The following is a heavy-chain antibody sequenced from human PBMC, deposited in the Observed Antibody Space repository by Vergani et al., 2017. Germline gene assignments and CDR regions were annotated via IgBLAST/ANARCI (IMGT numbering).Heavy chain of an antibody. J-gene: IGHJ4*02. CDR1: GGTFSSYA. CDR2: IIPIFGTA. Sequence: QVQLVQSGAEVKKPGSSVKVSCKASGGTFSSYAISWVRQAPGQGLEWMGGIIPIFGTANYAQKFQGRVTITADESTGTAYMERSSLRSEDTAVYYCARVAYQSPYYYYDRSGYRYWGQETLVTVSS. D-gene: IGHD3-22*01. V-gene: IGHV1-69*01. CDR3: ARVAYQSPYYYYDRSGYRY.